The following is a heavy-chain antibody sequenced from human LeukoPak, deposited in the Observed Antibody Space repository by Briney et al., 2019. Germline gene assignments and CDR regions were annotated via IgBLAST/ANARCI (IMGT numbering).Heavy chain of an antibody. CDR3: ARGNSTVWYFDY. Sequence: GGSLRLSCAASGLTVSSSYMSWVRQAPGKGLEWVSVIYSGGSTYYADSMKGRFTISRDNSKNTLYLQMNSLRAEDTAVYYCARGNSTVWYFDYWGQGTLVTVSS. CDR2: IYSGGST. V-gene: IGHV3-66*01. D-gene: IGHD4-17*01. J-gene: IGHJ4*02. CDR1: GLTVSSSY.